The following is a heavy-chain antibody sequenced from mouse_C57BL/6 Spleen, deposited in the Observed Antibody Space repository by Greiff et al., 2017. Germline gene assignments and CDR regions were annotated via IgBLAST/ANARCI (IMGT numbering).Heavy chain of an antibody. D-gene: IGHD2-3*01. CDR1: GYTFTSYW. Sequence: QVQLQQPGAELVMPGASVKLSCKASGYTFTSYWMHWVKQRPGQGLEWIGEIDPSDSYTNYNQKFKGKSTLTVDKSSSTAYMQRSSLTSEDSAVYYCARWLLRGSYFDYWGQGTTLTVSS. CDR3: ARWLLRGSYFDY. J-gene: IGHJ2*01. V-gene: IGHV1-69*01. CDR2: IDPSDSYT.